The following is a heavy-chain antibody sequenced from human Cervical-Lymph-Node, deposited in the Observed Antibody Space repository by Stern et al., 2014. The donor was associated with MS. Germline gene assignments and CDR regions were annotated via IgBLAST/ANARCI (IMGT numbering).Heavy chain of an antibody. J-gene: IGHJ4*01. CDR1: NYSISSGFY. Sequence: QVQLQESGPGLVKPSETLSLTCTVSNYSISSGFYWGWIRQPPGKGLEWIALIYHSGRAFYNASLDSRVTVSVDPSGNQLSLERQSVTAADTAVYYCARGYYFDYWGPGTLVTVSS. CDR3: ARGYYFDY. V-gene: IGHV4-38-2*02. CDR2: IYHSGRA.